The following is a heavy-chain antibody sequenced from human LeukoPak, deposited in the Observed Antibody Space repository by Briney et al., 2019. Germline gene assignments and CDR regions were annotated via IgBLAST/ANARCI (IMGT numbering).Heavy chain of an antibody. CDR2: ISYDGSNK. CDR3: ARVKTMIVADY. V-gene: IGHV3-30-3*01. D-gene: IGHD3-22*01. CDR1: GFTFSSYA. Sequence: GGSLRLSCAASGFTFSSYAMHWVRQAPGKGLEWVAVISYDGSNKYYADSVKGRFTISRDNSKNTLYLQMNSLRAEDTAVYYCARVKTMIVADYWGQGTLVTVSS. J-gene: IGHJ4*02.